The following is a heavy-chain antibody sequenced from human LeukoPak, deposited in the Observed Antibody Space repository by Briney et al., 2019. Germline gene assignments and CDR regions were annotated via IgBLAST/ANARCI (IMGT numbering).Heavy chain of an antibody. J-gene: IGHJ6*02. CDR2: IIPIFGTA. V-gene: IGHV1-69*13. Sequence: ASVKVSCKASGGTFSSYAISWVRQAPGQGLEWMGGIIPIFGTASYAQKFQGRVTITADESTSTAYMELSSLRSEDTAVYYCARALSWIRQQLVLRYYYYGMDVWGQGTTVTVSS. CDR3: ARALSWIRQQLVLRYYYYGMDV. CDR1: GGTFSSYA. D-gene: IGHD6-13*01.